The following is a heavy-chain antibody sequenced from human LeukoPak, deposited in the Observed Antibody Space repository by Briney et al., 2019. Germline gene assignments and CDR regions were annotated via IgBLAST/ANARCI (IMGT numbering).Heavy chain of an antibody. Sequence: SETLSLTCTVSGGSISSYYWSWIRQPAGKGLEWIGRIYTSGSTNYNPSLKSRVTMSVDTSKNQFFLKLSSVTAADTAVYYCARDWYSSGYNLGGWFDPWGQGTLVTVSS. V-gene: IGHV4-4*07. J-gene: IGHJ5*02. CDR3: ARDWYSSGYNLGGWFDP. CDR2: IYTSGST. CDR1: GGSISSYY. D-gene: IGHD6-19*01.